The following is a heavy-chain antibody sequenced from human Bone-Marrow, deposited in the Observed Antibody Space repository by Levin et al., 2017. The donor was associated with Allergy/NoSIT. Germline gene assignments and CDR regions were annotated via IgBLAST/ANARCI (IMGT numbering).Heavy chain of an antibody. CDR1: GVSVSSGGYY. V-gene: IGHV4-61*08. J-gene: IGHJ4*02. Sequence: SQTLSLTCTVSGVSVSSGGYYWSWIRQPPGKGLEWIGYMYYSGSTNYNPSLKSRVTISVDTSKNQVSLNLSSVTAADTAVYYCASHRYYGSGSPFDYWGQGTLVTVSS. D-gene: IGHD3-10*01. CDR3: ASHRYYGSGSPFDY. CDR2: MYYSGST.